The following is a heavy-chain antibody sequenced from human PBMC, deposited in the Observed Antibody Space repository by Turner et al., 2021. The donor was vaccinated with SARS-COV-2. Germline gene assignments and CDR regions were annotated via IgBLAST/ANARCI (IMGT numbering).Heavy chain of an antibody. J-gene: IGHJ3*01. D-gene: IGHD3-10*01. V-gene: IGHV3-23*01. Sequence: EVLLSESGGGLVQPGESLRLSCEGSRFIFKGYAINCVRQSPTTGLQWVSGISGFDARPYYADALSGRFSISRDNSKNTVYRQMNNLRPDDTAKYYCARSDDGAETGQPLGRFFLGGRGTTVTVS. CDR2: ISGFDARP. CDR3: ARSDDGAETGQPLGRFFL. CDR1: RFIFKGYA.